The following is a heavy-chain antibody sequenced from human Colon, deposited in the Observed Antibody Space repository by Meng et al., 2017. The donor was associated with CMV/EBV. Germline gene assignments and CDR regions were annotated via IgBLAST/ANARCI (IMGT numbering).Heavy chain of an antibody. Sequence: FTFSNYGRHWVRQAPGKGLEWVAVIWYDGSNIYYADSVKGRFTISRDNLKNTVHLQMNSLRAEDTAVYYCAKDDFDFWGGYYGYYFDSWGQGTLVTVSS. CDR1: FTFSNYG. CDR3: AKDDFDFWGGYYGYYFDS. D-gene: IGHD3-3*01. CDR2: IWYDGSNI. J-gene: IGHJ4*02. V-gene: IGHV3-33*06.